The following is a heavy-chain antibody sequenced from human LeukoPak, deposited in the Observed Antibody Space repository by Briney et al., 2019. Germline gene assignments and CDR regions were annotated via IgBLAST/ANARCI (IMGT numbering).Heavy chain of an antibody. CDR1: GDSINNNNYY. CDR3: ASGRGNLMIRG. J-gene: IGHJ4*02. V-gene: IGHV4-39*07. D-gene: IGHD3-16*01. Sequence: SETLSLTCTVSGDSINNNNYYWGWIRQPPGKGLEWIGNIYHSGSTYYNPSLKSRVTISVDTSKNQFSLKLSSVTAADTAVYYCASGRGNLMIRGWGQGTLVTVSS. CDR2: IYHSGST.